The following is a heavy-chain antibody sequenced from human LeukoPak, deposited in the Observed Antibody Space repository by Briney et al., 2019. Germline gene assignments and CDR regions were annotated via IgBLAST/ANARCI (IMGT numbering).Heavy chain of an antibody. CDR2: ISYDGSNK. CDR3: AKEGAGTYYFEY. CDR1: GFTFSSYA. V-gene: IGHV3-30*04. Sequence: PGGSLRLSCAASGFTFSSYAMHWVRQAPGKGLEWVAVISYDGSNKYYADSVKGRFTISRDNSRNTLYLQMNSLRAEDTAVYYCAKEGAGTYYFEYWGQGTLVTVSS. J-gene: IGHJ4*02. D-gene: IGHD1-7*01.